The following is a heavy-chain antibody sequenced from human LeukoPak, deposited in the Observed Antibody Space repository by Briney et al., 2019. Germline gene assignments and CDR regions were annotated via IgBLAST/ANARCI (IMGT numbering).Heavy chain of an antibody. J-gene: IGHJ5*02. CDR3: ATDHRGYDFWSGYYS. CDR1: GYTLTELS. CDR2: FDPEDGET. D-gene: IGHD3-3*01. Sequence: ASVEVSCKVSGYTLTELSMHWVRQAPGKGLEWMGGFDPEDGETIYAQKFQGRVTMTEDTSTDTAYMELSSLRSEDTAVYYCATDHRGYDFWSGYYSWGQGTLVTVSS. V-gene: IGHV1-24*01.